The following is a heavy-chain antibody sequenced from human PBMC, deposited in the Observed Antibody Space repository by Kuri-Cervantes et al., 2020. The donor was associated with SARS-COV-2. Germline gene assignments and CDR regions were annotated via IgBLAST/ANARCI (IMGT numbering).Heavy chain of an antibody. D-gene: IGHD6-13*01. CDR3: ARDCIAALGFYYYGMDV. J-gene: IGHJ6*02. CDR1: GYTFTGYY. CDR2: INPSGGST. V-gene: IGHV1-46*01. Sequence: ASVKVSCKASGYTFTGYYMHWVRQAPGQGLEWMGWINPSGGSTSYAQKFQGRVTMTRDTSTSTVYMELSSLRSEDTAVYYCARDCIAALGFYYYGMDVWGQGTTVTVSS.